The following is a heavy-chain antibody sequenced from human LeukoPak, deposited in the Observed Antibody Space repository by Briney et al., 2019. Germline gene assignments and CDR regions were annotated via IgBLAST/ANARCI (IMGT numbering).Heavy chain of an antibody. Sequence: SETLSLXCAVYGGSFSGYYWSWIRQPPGKGLEWIGEINHSGSTNYNPSLKSRVTISVDTSKNQFSLKLSSVTAADTAVYYCARGGPNDYTDYWGQGTLVTVSS. CDR2: INHSGST. J-gene: IGHJ4*02. CDR1: GGSFSGYY. CDR3: ARGGPNDYTDY. V-gene: IGHV4-34*01.